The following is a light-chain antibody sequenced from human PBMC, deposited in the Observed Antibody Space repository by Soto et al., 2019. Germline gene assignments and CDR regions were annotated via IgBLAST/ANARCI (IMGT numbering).Light chain of an antibody. J-gene: IGLJ3*02. V-gene: IGLV3-9*01. Sequence: SYELTQPLSVSVALGQTARITCGGNNIGSKNVHWYQLNPGQAPVLVIYRDTNRPSGIPERFSGSNSGNTATLAISGAQVGDDADYYCQVWDSSPVVFGGGTQLTVL. CDR2: RDT. CDR3: QVWDSSPVV. CDR1: NIGSKN.